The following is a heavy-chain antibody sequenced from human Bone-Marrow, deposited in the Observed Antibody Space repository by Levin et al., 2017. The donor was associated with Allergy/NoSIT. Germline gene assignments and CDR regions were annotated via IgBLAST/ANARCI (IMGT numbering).Heavy chain of an antibody. CDR1: GGTFSRYG. Sequence: ASVKVFCKASGGTFSRYGISWVRQAPGQGLEWMGRIIPVSGITSHAQKFQGRVTITADKSTSTAYMELINLRSEDTALYYCARFNPIGGAMWQNGLGGWGLGTLVTISS. D-gene: IGHD1-26*01. CDR3: ARFNPIGGAMWQNGLGG. V-gene: IGHV1-69*04. CDR2: IIPVSGIT. J-gene: IGHJ4*02.